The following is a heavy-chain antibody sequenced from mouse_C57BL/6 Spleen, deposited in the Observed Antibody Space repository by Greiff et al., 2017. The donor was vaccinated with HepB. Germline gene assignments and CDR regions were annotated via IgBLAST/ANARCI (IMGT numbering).Heavy chain of an antibody. V-gene: IGHV1-18*01. CDR1: GYTFTDYN. CDR3: ARWDDYEYCYASDY. CDR2: INPNNGGT. J-gene: IGHJ4*01. D-gene: IGHD2-4*01. Sequence: VQLQQSGPELVKPGASVKIPCKASGYTFTDYNMDWVKQSHGKSLEWIGDINPNNGGTIYNQKFKGKATLTVDKTSSTAYMELRSLTSEDTAVYYCARWDDYEYCYASDYWGQGTSVTVSS.